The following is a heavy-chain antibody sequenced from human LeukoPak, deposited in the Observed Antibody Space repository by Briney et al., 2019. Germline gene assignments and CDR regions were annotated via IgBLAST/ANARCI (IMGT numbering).Heavy chain of an antibody. V-gene: IGHV1-69*04. J-gene: IGHJ4*02. CDR3: AVVAYYYDSSGSYFDY. D-gene: IGHD3-22*01. CDR2: IIPILGIA. Sequence: SVKVSCKASGGTFSSYAISWVQQAPGQGLEWMGRIIPILGIANYAQKFQGRVTITADKSTSTAYMELSSLRSEDTAVYYCAVVAYYYDSSGSYFDYWGQGTLVTVSS. CDR1: GGTFSSYA.